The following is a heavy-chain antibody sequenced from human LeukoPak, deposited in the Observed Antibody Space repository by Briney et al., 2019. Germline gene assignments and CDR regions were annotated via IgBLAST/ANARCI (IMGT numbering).Heavy chain of an antibody. CDR1: GFTLSSYD. Sequence: GGSLRLSCAASGFTLSSYDMYWSRQALGKGPEYVSAIIIGGSPFYADSVEGRFTISRDNSENTLYLQMGSLTAEGMAVCYCSRGHGDYWGQGTLVTVSS. CDR3: SRGHGDY. J-gene: IGHJ4*02. V-gene: IGHV3-64*02. CDR2: IIIGGSP.